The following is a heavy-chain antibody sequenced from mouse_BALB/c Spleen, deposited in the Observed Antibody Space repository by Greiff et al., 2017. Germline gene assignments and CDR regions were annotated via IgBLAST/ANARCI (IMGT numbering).Heavy chain of an antibody. Sequence: EVQLQESGGGLVQPGGSRKLSCAASGFTFSSFGMHWVRQAPEKGLEWVAYISSGSSTIYYADTVKGRFTISRDNPKNTLFLQMTSLRSEDTAMYYCARSEGLLRLRAMDYWGQGTSVTVSS. CDR1: GFTFSSFG. J-gene: IGHJ4*01. CDR2: ISSGSSTI. V-gene: IGHV5-17*02. D-gene: IGHD1-2*01. CDR3: ARSEGLLRLRAMDY.